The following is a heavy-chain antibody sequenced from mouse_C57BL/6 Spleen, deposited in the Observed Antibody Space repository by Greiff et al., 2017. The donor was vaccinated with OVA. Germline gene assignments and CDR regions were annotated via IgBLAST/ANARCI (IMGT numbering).Heavy chain of an antibody. CDR1: GYTFTSYW. CDR3: ARGDYSNYVGYFDY. V-gene: IGHV1-69*01. D-gene: IGHD2-5*01. Sequence: VQLQQPGAELVMPGASVKLSCKASGYTFTSYWMHWVKQRPGQGLEWIGEIDPSDSYTNYNQKFKGKSTLTVDKSSSTAYMQLSSLTSEDSAVYYCARGDYSNYVGYFDYWGQGTTLTVSS. J-gene: IGHJ2*01. CDR2: IDPSDSYT.